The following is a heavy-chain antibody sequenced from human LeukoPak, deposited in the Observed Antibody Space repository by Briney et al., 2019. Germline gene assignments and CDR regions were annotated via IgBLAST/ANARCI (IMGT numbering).Heavy chain of an antibody. CDR1: GFTFSSYG. V-gene: IGHV3-30*02. Sequence: PGGSLRLSCAASGFTFSSYGMHWVRQAPGKGLEWVAFIRYDGSNKYYADSVKGRFTISRDNSKNTLYLQMNSLRAEDTAVYYCAKDLPIFWSGYYGIGHAFDIWGQGTMVTVSS. CDR2: IRYDGSNK. J-gene: IGHJ3*02. D-gene: IGHD3-3*01. CDR3: AKDLPIFWSGYYGIGHAFDI.